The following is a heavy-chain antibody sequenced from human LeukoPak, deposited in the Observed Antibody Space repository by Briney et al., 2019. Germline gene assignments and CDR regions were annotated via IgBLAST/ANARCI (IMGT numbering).Heavy chain of an antibody. V-gene: IGHV4-34*01. CDR2: INHGGST. CDR1: GGSISSYY. J-gene: IGHJ5*02. Sequence: SETLSLTCTVSGGSISSYYWSWIRQPPGKGLEWIAEINHGGSTNYHPSLESRVTISLDTSNNQFSLKLSSVTAADTAVYYCARGNRGGYCSSASCSGSFDPWGQGSQVTVSS. CDR3: ARGNRGGYCSSASCSGSFDP. D-gene: IGHD2-2*01.